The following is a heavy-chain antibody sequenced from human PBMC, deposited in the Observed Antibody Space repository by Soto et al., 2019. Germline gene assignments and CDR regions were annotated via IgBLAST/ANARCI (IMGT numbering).Heavy chain of an antibody. CDR3: AREGTFNWEDAFDI. J-gene: IGHJ3*02. CDR2: INPNSGGT. CDR1: GYTFTGYY. Sequence: ASVKVSCXASGYTFTGYYMHWVRQAPGQGLEWMGWINPNSGGTNYAQKFQGWVTMTRDTSISTAYMELSRLRSDDTAVYYCAREGTFNWEDAFDIWGQGTMVTVSS. V-gene: IGHV1-2*04. D-gene: IGHD7-27*01.